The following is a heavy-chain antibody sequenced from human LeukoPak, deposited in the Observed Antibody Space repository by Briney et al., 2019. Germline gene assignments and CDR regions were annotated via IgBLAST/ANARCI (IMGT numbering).Heavy chain of an antibody. Sequence: GGSLRLSCAASGFTFSSYWMSWVRQAPGKGLEWVSAISGSGDSTYYADSVKGRFTISRDNSKNTLYLQMNSLRAEDTAVYYCAKGMSSLGDFWGQGTLVTVSS. V-gene: IGHV3-23*01. J-gene: IGHJ4*02. CDR1: GFTFSSYW. D-gene: IGHD2-2*01. CDR2: ISGSGDST. CDR3: AKGMSSLGDF.